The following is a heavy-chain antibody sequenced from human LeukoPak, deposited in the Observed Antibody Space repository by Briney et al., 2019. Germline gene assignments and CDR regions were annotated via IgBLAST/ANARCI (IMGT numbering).Heavy chain of an antibody. V-gene: IGHV4-34*01. CDR1: GGSFSAYY. CDR2: INHSGST. CDR3: AGYRLGY. J-gene: IGHJ4*02. D-gene: IGHD3-16*02. Sequence: SETLSLTCSVYGGSFSAYYWTWIRQPPGKGLEWIGEINHSGSTNYNPSLKSRVTISVDTSKNQFSLKLSPVTAADTAVYYCAGYRLGYWGQGTLVTVSS.